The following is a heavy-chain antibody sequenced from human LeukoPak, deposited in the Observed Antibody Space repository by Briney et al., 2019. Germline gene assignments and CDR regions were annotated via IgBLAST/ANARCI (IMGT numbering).Heavy chain of an antibody. CDR3: AKGLRYCSGVTCYKDNY. CDR2: ISGSGGST. Sequence: PGGSLRLSCAASGFTFSSYAMSWVRQAPGKGLEWVSPISGSGGSTYYADSVKGRFTLSRDNSKNTLYLQMNSLRAEDTAVYYCAKGLRYCSGVTCYKDNYWGQGTLVTVSS. D-gene: IGHD2-15*01. V-gene: IGHV3-23*01. J-gene: IGHJ4*02. CDR1: GFTFSSYA.